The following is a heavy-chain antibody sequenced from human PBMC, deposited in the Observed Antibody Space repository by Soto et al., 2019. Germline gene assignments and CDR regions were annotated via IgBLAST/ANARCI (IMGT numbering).Heavy chain of an antibody. V-gene: IGHV4-59*01. Sequence: PSETLSLTCTLAGGAISSYYWTCHRQPPGQGLDWTGPIYYSGSTNYNPSLKSRVTISVATSKNQFSLKLSSVTAADTAVYYCARAPYCSGGSCYLGRVAWFDPWGQGTLVTVSS. CDR2: IYYSGST. D-gene: IGHD2-15*01. CDR3: ARAPYCSGGSCYLGRVAWFDP. J-gene: IGHJ5*02. CDR1: GGAISSYY.